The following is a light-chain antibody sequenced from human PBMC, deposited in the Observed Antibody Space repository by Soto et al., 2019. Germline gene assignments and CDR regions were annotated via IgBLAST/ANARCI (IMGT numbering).Light chain of an antibody. Sequence: DIQKTQSPSSLSASVGDRVTITCRASQDISSYLNWYLQKPGKAPKLLIYADSSLQSGVPSRFSGSGSGTDFSLTISSLHPEDFATYYCQQSYSTPYTFGQGTKLEIK. J-gene: IGKJ2*01. V-gene: IGKV1-39*01. CDR1: QDISSY. CDR3: QQSYSTPYT. CDR2: ADS.